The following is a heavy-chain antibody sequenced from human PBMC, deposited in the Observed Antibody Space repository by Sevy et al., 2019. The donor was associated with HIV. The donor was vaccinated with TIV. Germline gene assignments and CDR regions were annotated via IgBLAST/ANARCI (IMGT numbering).Heavy chain of an antibody. V-gene: IGHV3-48*02. CDR1: GFTLSSYS. Sequence: GGSLRLSCAVSGFTLSSYSMNWVRQAPGKGLEWVSYISSSISSIYYADFVKGRFTISGDNAKNSLYLQMNSLRDEDTAVYYCARAENYYGGRNFDSWGQGTLVTVSS. D-gene: IGHD1-26*01. J-gene: IGHJ4*02. CDR3: ARAENYYGGRNFDS. CDR2: ISSSISSI.